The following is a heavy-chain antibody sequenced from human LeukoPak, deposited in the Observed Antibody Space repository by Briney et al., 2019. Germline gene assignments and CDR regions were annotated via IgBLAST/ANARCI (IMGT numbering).Heavy chain of an antibody. CDR3: AREGRWSQPWYFDL. CDR2: INHSGST. Sequence: PSETLSLTCAVYGGSFSGYYWSWIRQPPGKGLEWIGEINHSGSTNYNPSLKSRVTLSVDTSKNQFSLKLSSVTAADTAVYYCAREGRWSQPWYFDLWGRGTLVTVSS. D-gene: IGHD2-15*01. V-gene: IGHV4-34*01. J-gene: IGHJ2*01. CDR1: GGSFSGYY.